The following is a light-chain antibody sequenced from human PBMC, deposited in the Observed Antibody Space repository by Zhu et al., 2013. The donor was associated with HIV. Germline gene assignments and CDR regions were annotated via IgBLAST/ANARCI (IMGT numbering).Light chain of an antibody. CDR2: EVT. J-gene: IGLJ2*01. CDR3: CSYEDTNIL. Sequence: QSALTQPASVSGSPGQSITISCTGTNSDVGTYNFVSWYQQFPGKVPKLIIYEVTKRPSGVSNRFSGSKSGNTASLTVSGLQAEDEADYFCCSYEDTNILFGGGTK. CDR1: NSDVGTYNF. V-gene: IGLV2-23*02.